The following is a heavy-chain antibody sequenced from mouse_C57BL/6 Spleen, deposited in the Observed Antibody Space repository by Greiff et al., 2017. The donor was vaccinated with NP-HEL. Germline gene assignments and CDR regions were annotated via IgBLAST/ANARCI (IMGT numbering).Heavy chain of an antibody. J-gene: IGHJ2*01. CDR3: ARGERDYFDY. V-gene: IGHV5-6*01. Sequence: EVHLVESGGDLVKPGGSLKLSCAASGFTFSSYGMSWVRQTPDKRLEWVATISSGGSYTYYPDSVKGRFTISRDNAKNTLYLQMSSLKAEDTAMYYCARGERDYFDYWGQGTTLTVSS. CDR2: ISSGGSYT. CDR1: GFTFSSYG.